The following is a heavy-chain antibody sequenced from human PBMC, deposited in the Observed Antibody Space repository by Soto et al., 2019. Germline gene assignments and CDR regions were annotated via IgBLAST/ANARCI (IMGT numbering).Heavy chain of an antibody. CDR2: INPSDGST. V-gene: IGHV1-46*01. D-gene: IGHD3-10*01. CDR3: ARGGSLWFGELSAYYYGMDV. J-gene: IGHJ6*02. CDR1: GYTFTSRY. Sequence: ASVKVSCKASGYTFTSRYMHWVRQAPGQGLEWMGIINPSDGSTTYAQKFQGRVTMTRDTSTSTAYMELSRLRSDDTALYYCARGGSLWFGELSAYYYGMDVWGQGTTVTVSS.